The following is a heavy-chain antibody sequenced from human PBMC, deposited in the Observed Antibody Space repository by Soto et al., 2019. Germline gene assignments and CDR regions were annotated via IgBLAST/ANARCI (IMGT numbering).Heavy chain of an antibody. V-gene: IGHV3-30*18. CDR1: GFTFSSYG. J-gene: IGHJ3*02. CDR3: AKDLGHGGRGAFDI. CDR2: ISYDGSNK. Sequence: QVQLVESGGGVVQPGRSLRLSCAASGFTFSSYGMHWVRQAPGKGLEWVAVISYDGSNKYYADSVKGRFTISRDNSKNTLYLQMNSLRAEDTAVYYCAKDLGHGGRGAFDIWGLGTMVTVS. D-gene: IGHD7-27*01.